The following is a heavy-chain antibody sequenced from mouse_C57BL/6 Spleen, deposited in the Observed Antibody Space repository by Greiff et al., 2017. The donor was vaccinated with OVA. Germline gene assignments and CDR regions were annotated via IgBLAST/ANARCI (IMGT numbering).Heavy chain of an antibody. D-gene: IGHD1-1*01. CDR2: ISGGGGNT. Sequence: EVKLVESGGGLVKPGGSLKLSRAASGFTFSSYTLSWVRQTPEKRLEWVATISGGGGNTYYPDSVKGRFTISRDKAKNTLYLQMSSLRSEDTALYYCAGLLRSYWYFDVWGAGTTVTVSS. V-gene: IGHV5-9*01. CDR3: AGLLRSYWYFDV. J-gene: IGHJ1*01. CDR1: GFTFSSYT.